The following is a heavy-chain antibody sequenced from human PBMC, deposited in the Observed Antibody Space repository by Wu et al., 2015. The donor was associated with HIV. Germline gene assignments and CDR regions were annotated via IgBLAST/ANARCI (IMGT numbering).Heavy chain of an antibody. J-gene: IGHJ4*02. CDR1: GYTFTAYY. Sequence: QVQLVQSGAEVKKPGASVKVSCKASGYTFTAYYIHWVRQAPGQGLEWMGWINPNSGGTNYAQKFQGRVTLTRDTSITTAYMELSRLRSDDTAVYYCARGSYGSGRSIDNWGQGTLVSVSS. CDR2: INPNSGGT. V-gene: IGHV1-2*02. CDR3: ARGSYGSGRSIDN. D-gene: IGHD3-10*01.